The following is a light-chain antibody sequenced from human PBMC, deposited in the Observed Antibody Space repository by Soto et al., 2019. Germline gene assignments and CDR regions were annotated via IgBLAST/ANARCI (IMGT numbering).Light chain of an antibody. V-gene: IGKV3-11*01. CDR1: QSVDSY. CDR2: GAS. CDR3: QQRDSWPIS. J-gene: IGKJ5*01. Sequence: IVLTHSPASLSLSPGERATLSFRASQSVDSYLVWYQQKPGQAPRLLIFGASNRATGIPARFSGSGSGTDFTLTINSLEPEDFAVYYCQQRDSWPISFGQGTRLEIK.